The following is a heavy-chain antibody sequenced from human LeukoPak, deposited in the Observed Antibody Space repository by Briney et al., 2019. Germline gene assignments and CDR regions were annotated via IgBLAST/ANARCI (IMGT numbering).Heavy chain of an antibody. CDR3: ARDAQFIVVVPAAKLNYMDV. J-gene: IGHJ6*03. CDR1: GYIFTRYY. Sequence: ASVKVSCKASGYIFTRYYIHWVRQAPGQGVEWMGWINPNSGATNYAQKFQGRVIMTRDASISTAYMEVRRLRSDDTAVYYCARDAQFIVVVPAAKLNYMDVWGRGTTVTVSS. CDR2: INPNSGAT. D-gene: IGHD2-2*01. V-gene: IGHV1-2*02.